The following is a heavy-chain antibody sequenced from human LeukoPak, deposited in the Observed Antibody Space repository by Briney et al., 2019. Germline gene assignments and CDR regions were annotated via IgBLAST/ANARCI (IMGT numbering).Heavy chain of an antibody. Sequence: PSETLSLTCTVSGGSISSSSYYWGWIRQPPGKGLEWIGSIYYSGSTYYSPSLKSRVTISVDTSKNQFSLKLSSVTAADTAVYYCARQWTTVTDYWGQGTLVTVSS. D-gene: IGHD4-11*01. J-gene: IGHJ4*02. CDR1: GGSISSSSYY. CDR3: ARQWTTVTDY. CDR2: IYYSGST. V-gene: IGHV4-39*01.